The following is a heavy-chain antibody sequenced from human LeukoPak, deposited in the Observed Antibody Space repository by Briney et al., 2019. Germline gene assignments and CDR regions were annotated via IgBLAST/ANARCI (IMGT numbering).Heavy chain of an antibody. J-gene: IGHJ5*02. CDR2: ISAYNGNR. CDR3: ARERESSGPSALGA. V-gene: IGHV1-18*01. Sequence: ASVKVSCTASGYTFTSYGISWVRQAPGQGLEWMGWISAYNGNRNYAQTLQGRVTMTTDTSTSTAYMELSRLRPDDTAVYYCARERESSGPSALGAWGQGALVTVSS. CDR1: GYTFTSYG. D-gene: IGHD3-22*01.